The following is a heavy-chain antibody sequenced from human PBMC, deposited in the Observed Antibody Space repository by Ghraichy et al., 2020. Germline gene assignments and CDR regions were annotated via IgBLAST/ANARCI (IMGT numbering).Heavy chain of an antibody. V-gene: IGHV4-59*01. J-gene: IGHJ4*02. Sequence: SETLSLTCTVSGVSISSYYWNWIRQPPGKGLEWIGYMYNSGSTNYNPSLKSRVTISVDTSKNQFSLKLNSVTAADTAVYYCAGHWGAAAVPFFDYWGQGTLVTVSS. CDR1: GVSISSYY. CDR3: AGHWGAAAVPFFDY. CDR2: MYNSGST. D-gene: IGHD6-13*01.